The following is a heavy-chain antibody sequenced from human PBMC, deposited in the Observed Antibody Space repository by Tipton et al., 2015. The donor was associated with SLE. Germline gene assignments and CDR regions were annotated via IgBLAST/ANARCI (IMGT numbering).Heavy chain of an antibody. D-gene: IGHD6-13*01. CDR3: ARDSIAAADTYYFDY. V-gene: IGHV3-30-3*01. CDR1: GFTFSSYA. Sequence: SLRLSCAASGFTFSSYAMHWVRQAPGKGLEWVAVISYDGSNKYYADSVKGRFTISRDNAKNSLYLQMNSLRAEDTALYYCARDSIAAADTYYFDYWGQGTLVTVSS. J-gene: IGHJ4*02. CDR2: ISYDGSNK.